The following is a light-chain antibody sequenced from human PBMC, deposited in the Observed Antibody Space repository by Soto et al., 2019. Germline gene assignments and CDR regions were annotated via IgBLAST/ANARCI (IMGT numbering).Light chain of an antibody. V-gene: IGKV1-39*01. CDR2: AAA. Sequence: DVQMTQSPSSLSASLGDRGTITCRASQSVSSHLNWYQQKPGKAPKLLIYAAASLQSGVPSRFSGSGSGTDFTLTISSLQPEDFATYFGQHHYATPYTFGQGTKLEIK. CDR3: QHHYATPYT. J-gene: IGKJ2*01. CDR1: QSVSSH.